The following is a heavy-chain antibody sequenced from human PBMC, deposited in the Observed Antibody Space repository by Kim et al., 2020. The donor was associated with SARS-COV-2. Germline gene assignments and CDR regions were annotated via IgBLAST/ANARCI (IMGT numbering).Heavy chain of an antibody. CDR2: IYYSGST. D-gene: IGHD6-13*01. CDR3: ARHSGPYGSSWFDF. CDR1: AGSISSSNNY. V-gene: IGHV4-39*01. J-gene: IGHJ4*02. Sequence: SQTLSLTCTFSAGSISSSNNYWDWVRQPPGKGLEWIGSIYYSGSTYYNPSLKSRVTISVDTSKNQFSLKVISVTAADTAVYYCARHSGPYGSSWFDFWGQGTLVTVS.